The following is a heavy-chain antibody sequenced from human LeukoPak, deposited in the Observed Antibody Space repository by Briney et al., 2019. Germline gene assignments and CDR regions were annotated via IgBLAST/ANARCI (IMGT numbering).Heavy chain of an antibody. Sequence: GGSLRLSCAASGFTPSSYGMHSVRQAPGKGLEWVAVIWYDGSNKYYADSVKGRFTISRDNSKNTLYLQMNSLRAEDTAAYYCARMGDYGDSRAWYFDLWGRGTLVTVSS. D-gene: IGHD4-17*01. CDR1: GFTPSSYG. V-gene: IGHV3-33*01. CDR2: IWYDGSNK. CDR3: ARMGDYGDSRAWYFDL. J-gene: IGHJ2*01.